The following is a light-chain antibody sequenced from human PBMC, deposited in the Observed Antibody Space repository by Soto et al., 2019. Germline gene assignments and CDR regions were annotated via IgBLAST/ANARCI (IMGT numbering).Light chain of an antibody. V-gene: IGKV3-15*01. CDR2: DAS. J-gene: IGKJ1*01. CDR3: QQNKDWPGT. CDR1: QSVSSY. Sequence: EIVMTQSPATLSVSPGERVTLSCRASQSVSSYLAWFHQKPGQAPRLLIYDASTRATGIPVRFSGSGSGTEFTLTISSLQSEDFGFYYCQQNKDWPGTFGQGTKVEIK.